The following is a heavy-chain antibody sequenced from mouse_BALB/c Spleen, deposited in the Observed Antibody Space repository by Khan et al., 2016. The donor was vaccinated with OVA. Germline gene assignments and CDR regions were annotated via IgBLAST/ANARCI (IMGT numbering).Heavy chain of an antibody. Sequence: VELVESGPGLVAPSQSLSITCTVSGFSLTSYGVHWVRQPPGKGLEWLGVIWAGGSTNYNSALMSRLSISKDNSKSQVFLKTNSLQTGDTAMYYCARLEDIWGQGTTLTVSS. J-gene: IGHJ2*01. D-gene: IGHD1-3*01. CDR1: GFSLTSYG. V-gene: IGHV2-9*02. CDR2: IWAGGST. CDR3: ARLEDI.